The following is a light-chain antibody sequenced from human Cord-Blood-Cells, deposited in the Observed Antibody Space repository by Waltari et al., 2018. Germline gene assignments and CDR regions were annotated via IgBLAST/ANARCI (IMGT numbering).Light chain of an antibody. CDR2: DVS. CDR1: SGDVGGYNY. V-gene: IGLV2-14*01. Sequence: SALTQPASVSGSPGQSITISCTGTSGDVGGYNYVSWYEQHPGKAPKLMIYDVSNRPSGVSNRFSGSKSGNTASLTISRLQAEDEADYYCSSYTSSSTLVVFGGGTNLTVL. CDR3: SSYTSSSTLVV. J-gene: IGLJ2*01.